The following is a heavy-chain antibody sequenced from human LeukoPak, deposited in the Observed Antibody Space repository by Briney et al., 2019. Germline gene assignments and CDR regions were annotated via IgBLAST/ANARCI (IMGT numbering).Heavy chain of an antibody. CDR2: ISGSGGST. CDR1: GFTFSSYT. V-gene: IGHV3-23*01. J-gene: IGHJ4*02. D-gene: IGHD3-10*01. CDR3: ARDIEPPTYYYGSGSPVADY. Sequence: GGSLRLSCAASGFTFSSYTMSWVRQAPGKGLEWVSAISGSGGSTYYADSVKGRFTISRDNAKNSLYLQMNSLRAEDTAVYYCARDIEPPTYYYGSGSPVADYWGQGTLVTVSS.